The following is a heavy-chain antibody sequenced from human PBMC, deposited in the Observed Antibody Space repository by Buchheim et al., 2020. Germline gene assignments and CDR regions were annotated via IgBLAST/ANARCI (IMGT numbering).Heavy chain of an antibody. J-gene: IGHJ4*02. V-gene: IGHV4-31*03. D-gene: IGHD1-26*01. CDR1: GGSISSGGYY. CDR2: IYYSGST. Sequence: QVQLQESGPGLVKPSQTLSLTCTVSGGSISSGGYYWSWIRQHPGKGLEWIGYIYYSGSTYYNPSLTSRVTISVDTSKNQFSLNLRSVTAADTAVYYCARVDSGTYYYNWAQFDYWGQGTL. CDR3: ARVDSGTYYYNWAQFDY.